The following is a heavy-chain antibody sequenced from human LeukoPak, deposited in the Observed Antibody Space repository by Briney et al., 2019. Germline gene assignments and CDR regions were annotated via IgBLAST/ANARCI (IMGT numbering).Heavy chain of an antibody. CDR1: GGSFSGYY. CDR3: ARLSIVGATSSYYMDV. CDR2: INHSGSS. V-gene: IGHV4-34*01. J-gene: IGHJ6*03. Sequence: SETLSLTCAVYGGSFSGYYWTWIRQPPGKGLEWIGEINHSGSSNYNPSLKSRVAISVDTSKNQFSLRLSSVTVADTAVYYCARLSIVGATSSYYMDVWGKGTTVTVSS. D-gene: IGHD1-26*01.